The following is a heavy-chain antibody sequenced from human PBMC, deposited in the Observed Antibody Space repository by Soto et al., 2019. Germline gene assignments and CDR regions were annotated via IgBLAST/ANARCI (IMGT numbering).Heavy chain of an antibody. CDR1: GFTFSNFC. CDR2: DSPDRTRT. J-gene: IGHJ5*02. Sequence: PAESLSLSCSASGFTFSNFCIHWVRQAPGKGLEWVSSDSPDRTRTSYAGSVKGRFTISRDNAKHPISMHMKSLRADDTAVYYCTRHGCGESGWFDQWGQGTLVTVSS. CDR3: TRHGCGESGWFDQ. D-gene: IGHD6-19*01. V-gene: IGHV3-74*01.